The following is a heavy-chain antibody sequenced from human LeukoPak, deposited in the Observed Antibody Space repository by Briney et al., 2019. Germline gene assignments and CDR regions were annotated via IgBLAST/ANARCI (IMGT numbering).Heavy chain of an antibody. D-gene: IGHD3-10*01. J-gene: IGHJ5*02. CDR2: INWNGGST. CDR3: ARDDYYGSGSYYKRNWFDP. V-gene: IGHV3-20*04. Sequence: PGGSLGLSCAASGFTFDDYGMSWVRQAPGKGLEWVSGINWNGGSTGYADSVKGRFTISRDNSKNTLYLQMNSLRAEDTAVYYCARDDYYGSGSYYKRNWFDPWGQGTLVTVSS. CDR1: GFTFDDYG.